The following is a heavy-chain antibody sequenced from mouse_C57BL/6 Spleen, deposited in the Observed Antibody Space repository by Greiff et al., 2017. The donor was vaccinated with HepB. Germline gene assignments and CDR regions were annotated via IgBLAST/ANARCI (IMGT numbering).Heavy chain of an antibody. D-gene: IGHD4-1*01. J-gene: IGHJ2*01. CDR2: IDPSDSET. CDR3: ATWEKDFDY. CDR1: GYTFTSYW. Sequence: QVQLQQPGAELVRPGSSVKLSCKASGYTFTSYWMHWVKQRPIQGLEWIGNIDPSDSETQYNQKFKDKATLTVDKSSSTAYMQLSSMTSEDSAVYYCATWEKDFDYWGQGTTLTVSS. V-gene: IGHV1-52*01.